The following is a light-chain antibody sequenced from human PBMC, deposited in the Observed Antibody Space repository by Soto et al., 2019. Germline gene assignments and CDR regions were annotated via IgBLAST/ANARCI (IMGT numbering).Light chain of an antibody. V-gene: IGKV1-12*01. CDR1: QDISGW. J-gene: IGKJ5*01. CDR3: LQANTSTIT. Sequence: DIQMTQSPSSVSASVGDRVTITCVASQDISGWLAWYQQKPGKDPKLLIYAASSLQSGVPSRFSGSGSGTYFTLTISSLQPEDFATYYCLQANTSTITFGQGTRLEIK. CDR2: AAS.